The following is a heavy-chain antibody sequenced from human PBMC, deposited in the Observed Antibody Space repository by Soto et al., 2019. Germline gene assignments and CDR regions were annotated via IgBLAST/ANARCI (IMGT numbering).Heavy chain of an antibody. CDR3: ARYSSSLKEPGGWFDP. D-gene: IGHD6-13*01. CDR1: GFTVSSNY. Sequence: GGSLRLSCAASGFTVSSNYMSWVRQAPGKGLEWVSVIYTGGSTYYADSVKGRFTISRDNSKNTLYLQMNSLRAEDTAVYYCARYSSSLKEPGGWFDPWGQGTLVTVSS. J-gene: IGHJ5*02. CDR2: IYTGGST. V-gene: IGHV3-66*01.